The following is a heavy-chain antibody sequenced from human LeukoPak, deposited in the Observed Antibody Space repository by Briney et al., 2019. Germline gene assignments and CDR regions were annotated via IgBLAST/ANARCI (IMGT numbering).Heavy chain of an antibody. V-gene: IGHV3-7*01. D-gene: IGHD2-15*01. J-gene: IGHJ4*02. CDR2: IKQDGSEK. CDR1: GFTFSSYW. Sequence: GGSLRLSCAASGFTFSSYWMSWVRQAPGKGLEWVANIKQDGSEKYYVDSVKGRFTISRDNAKNSLYLQMNSLRAEDTAVYYCARDMGYCSGGSCYTLLDYWGQGTLVTVSS. CDR3: ARDMGYCSGGSCYTLLDY.